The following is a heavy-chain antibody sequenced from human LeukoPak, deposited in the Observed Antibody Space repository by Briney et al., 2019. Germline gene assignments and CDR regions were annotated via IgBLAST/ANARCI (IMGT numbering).Heavy chain of an antibody. CDR2: INSDGSST. Sequence: GGSLRLSCAASGFTFSSYWMHWVRQAPGKGLVWVSRINSDGSSTSYADSVKGRFTISRDNAENTLYLQMDSLSAEDTAVYCCARDLLGNSGSYLRHPNGPPFDYWGQGTLVTVSS. J-gene: IGHJ4*02. CDR3: ARDLLGNSGSYLRHPNGPPFDY. D-gene: IGHD1-26*01. CDR1: GFTFSSYW. V-gene: IGHV3-74*01.